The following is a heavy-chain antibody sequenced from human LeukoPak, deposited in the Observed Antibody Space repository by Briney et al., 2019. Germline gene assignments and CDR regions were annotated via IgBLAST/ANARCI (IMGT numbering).Heavy chain of an antibody. Sequence: PGGFLRLSCVTSGFTFSDAWMSWVRQAPGKGLEWVGRIKSKTDGGTTDYAAPVKGRFSISRDDSKNVLYLQMNSLKTEDTAVYYCTAQTMYSRAIPWGQGTLVTVSS. V-gene: IGHV3-15*01. CDR2: IKSKTDGGTT. CDR3: TAQTMYSRAIP. J-gene: IGHJ5*02. CDR1: GFTFSDAW. D-gene: IGHD6-13*01.